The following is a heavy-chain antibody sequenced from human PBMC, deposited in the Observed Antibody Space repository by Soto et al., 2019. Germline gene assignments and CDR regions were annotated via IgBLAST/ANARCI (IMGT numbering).Heavy chain of an antibody. J-gene: IGHJ4*02. Sequence: HPGGSLRLSCAASGFTFSSYAMSWVRQAPGKGLEWVSAISGSGGSTYYADSVKGRFTISRDNSKNTLYLQMNSLRAEDTAVYYCAKEEFGSAVAGTGSDYWGQGTLVTVSS. CDR1: GFTFSSYA. D-gene: IGHD6-19*01. CDR2: ISGSGGST. CDR3: AKEEFGSAVAGTGSDY. V-gene: IGHV3-23*01.